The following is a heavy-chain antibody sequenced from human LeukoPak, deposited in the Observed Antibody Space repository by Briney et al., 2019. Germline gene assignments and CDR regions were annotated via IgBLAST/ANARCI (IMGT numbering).Heavy chain of an antibody. J-gene: IGHJ4*02. V-gene: IGHV3-15*01. CDR3: TTGTYYDFWSGYYPYFDY. D-gene: IGHD3-3*01. Sequence: GGSLRLSCAASGFTFSNAWMSWVRQAPGKGLEWVGRIKSKTDGRTTDYAAPVKGRFTISRDDSKNTLYLQMNSLKTEDTAVYYCTTGTYYDFWSGYYPYFDYWGQGTLVTVSS. CDR2: IKSKTDGRTT. CDR1: GFTFSNAW.